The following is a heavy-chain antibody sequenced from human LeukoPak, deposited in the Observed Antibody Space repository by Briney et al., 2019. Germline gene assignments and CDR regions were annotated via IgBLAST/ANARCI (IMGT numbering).Heavy chain of an antibody. D-gene: IGHD5-12*01. CDR3: ERIEGGGYTAF. CDR1: GGSISGYY. V-gene: IGHV4-59*01. Sequence: SETLSLTCTVSGGSISGYYWSWFRQPPGKGPEYVGYIYYSGSTNYNPSLKSRVTISVDTSKNQFSLKLSSVTAADTAVYCSERIEGGGYTAFWGQGTLVTVSS. CDR2: IYYSGST. J-gene: IGHJ4*02.